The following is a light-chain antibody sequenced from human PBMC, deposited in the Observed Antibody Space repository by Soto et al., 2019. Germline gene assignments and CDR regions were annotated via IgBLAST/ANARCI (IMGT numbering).Light chain of an antibody. CDR1: SSDIGRYNY. J-gene: IGLJ1*01. CDR2: EVS. CDR3: SSYTTSFTQV. V-gene: IGLV2-14*01. Sequence: QSALTQPASVSGSPGQSITISCTGTSSDIGRYNYVSWYQQHPGKVPKLLISEVSNRPSGVSNRFSGSKSGNTASLTISGLQSEDEAAYYCSSYTTSFTQVFGTGTKATVL.